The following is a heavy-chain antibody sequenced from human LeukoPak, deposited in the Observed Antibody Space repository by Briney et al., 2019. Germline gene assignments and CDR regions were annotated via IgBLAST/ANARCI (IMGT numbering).Heavy chain of an antibody. Sequence: GGSLRLSCAASGFTFSSYWMSWVRQAPGKGLEWVANIKQDGSAKYYVDSVKGRFTISRDNAKNSLYLQMNSLRVEDTAVYYCARFTGTPPFLDMDVWGKGTTVTVSS. CDR2: IKQDGSAK. D-gene: IGHD1-1*01. CDR1: GFTFSSYW. J-gene: IGHJ6*03. CDR3: ARFTGTPPFLDMDV. V-gene: IGHV3-7*01.